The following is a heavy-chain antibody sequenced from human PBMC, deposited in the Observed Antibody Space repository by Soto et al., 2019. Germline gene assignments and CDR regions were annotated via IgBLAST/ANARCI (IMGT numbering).Heavy chain of an antibody. CDR2: IYQSGST. Sequence: PSETLSLTCAVSGGSMSSSKWWSWVRQPPGKGLEWIGEIYQSGSTNYNPSLESRVRMSVDKSRNQFSLKLTSVSAADTAVYYCARASATIAAAAIFDYWGQGTLVTVSS. D-gene: IGHD6-13*01. V-gene: IGHV4-4*02. CDR3: ARASATIAAAAIFDY. J-gene: IGHJ4*02. CDR1: GGSMSSSKW.